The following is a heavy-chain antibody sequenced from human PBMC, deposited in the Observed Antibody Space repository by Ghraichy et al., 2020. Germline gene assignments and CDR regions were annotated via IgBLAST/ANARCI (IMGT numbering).Heavy chain of an antibody. Sequence: SETLSLTCTVSGGSISSSSYYWGWIRQPPGKGLEWIGSIYYSGSTYYNPSLKSRVTISVDTSKNQFSLKLSSVTAADTAVYYCATPGSLSVDAFDIWGQGTMVTVSS. J-gene: IGHJ3*02. CDR2: IYYSGST. CDR3: ATPGSLSVDAFDI. V-gene: IGHV4-39*01. CDR1: GGSISSSSYY. D-gene: IGHD1-26*01.